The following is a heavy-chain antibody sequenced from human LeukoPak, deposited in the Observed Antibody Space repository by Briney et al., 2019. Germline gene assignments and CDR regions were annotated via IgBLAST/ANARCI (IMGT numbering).Heavy chain of an antibody. J-gene: IGHJ4*02. CDR1: GGSFSGYY. V-gene: IGHV4-34*01. D-gene: IGHD6-19*01. CDR2: INHSGST. Sequence: SETLSLTCAVYGGSFSGYYWSWIRQPPGKGLEWIGEINHSGSTNYNPSLKSRVTISVDTSKNQFSLKLSSVTAADTAVYYRARDPIGSGWYDYWGQGTLVTVSS. CDR3: ARDPIGSGWYDY.